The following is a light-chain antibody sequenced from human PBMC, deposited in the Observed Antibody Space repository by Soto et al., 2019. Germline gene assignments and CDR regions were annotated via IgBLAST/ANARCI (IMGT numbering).Light chain of an antibody. Sequence: DIQPTQSPSSLSASEGDRVTITCRASPGNNNYLAWYQQKPGKVPKLLIYAASTLHSGVPSRFTGGGSETDFTLTISSLQPEDVATYYCQQYNSAPLTFGGGTKVDIK. V-gene: IGKV1-27*01. CDR1: PGNNNY. J-gene: IGKJ4*01. CDR2: AAS. CDR3: QQYNSAPLT.